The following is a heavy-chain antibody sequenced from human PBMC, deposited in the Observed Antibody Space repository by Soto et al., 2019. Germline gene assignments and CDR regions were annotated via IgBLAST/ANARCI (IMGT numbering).Heavy chain of an antibody. D-gene: IGHD4-17*01. J-gene: IGHJ3*02. Sequence: PSETLSLTCTVPGGSISSGDYYWSWIRQPPGKGLEWIGYIYYSGSTYYNPSLKSRVTISVDTSKNQFSLKLSSVTAADTAVYYCARAPYCGDNSRGAFHIWGQGTMVTVSS. CDR3: ARAPYCGDNSRGAFHI. CDR2: IYYSGST. V-gene: IGHV4-30-4*01. CDR1: GGSISSGDYY.